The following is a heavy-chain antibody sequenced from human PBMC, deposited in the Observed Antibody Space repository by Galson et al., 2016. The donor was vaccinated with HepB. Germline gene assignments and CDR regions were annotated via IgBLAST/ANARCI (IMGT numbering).Heavy chain of an antibody. Sequence: CAISGDSVSSNSAAWNWIRQSPSRGLEWLGRTYYRSKWYNDYAVSVKSRIIVNPDTSKNQFSLQLNSVTPEDTAVYYCASSVRGSGSPPGGYWGQGILVTVSS. CDR1: GDSVSSNSAA. CDR3: ASSVRGSGSPPGGY. CDR2: TYYRSKWYN. V-gene: IGHV6-1*01. J-gene: IGHJ4*02. D-gene: IGHD3-10*01.